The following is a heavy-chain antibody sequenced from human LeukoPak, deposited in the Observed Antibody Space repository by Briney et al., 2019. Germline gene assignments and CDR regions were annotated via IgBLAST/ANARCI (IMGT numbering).Heavy chain of an antibody. V-gene: IGHV5-51*01. D-gene: IGHD5-18*01. CDR3: ARLPPPRRGYSYGLDY. CDR2: IYPGDSDT. Sequence: GESLKISFKGSGYSFTSYWIGWVRPMPGKGLEWMGIIYPGDSDTRYSPSFQGQVTISADKSISTAYLQWSSLKASDTAMYYCARLPPPRRGYSYGLDYWGQGTLVTVSS. CDR1: GYSFTSYW. J-gene: IGHJ4*02.